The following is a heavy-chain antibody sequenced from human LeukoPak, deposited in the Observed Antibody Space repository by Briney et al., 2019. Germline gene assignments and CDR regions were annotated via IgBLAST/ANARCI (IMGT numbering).Heavy chain of an antibody. CDR3: VRGQTIDY. D-gene: IGHD3-3*01. J-gene: IGHJ4*02. V-gene: IGHV3-74*01. CDR1: GSTFSNYW. CDR2: IKSDGTGI. Sequence: PGGSLRLSCTTSGSTFSNYWMYWVRQAPGKGLMWVSRIKSDGTGITYTDSVEGRFTISRGNAKNTLYLQMNSLRDEDTAVYYCVRGQTIDYWGQGTLVTVSS.